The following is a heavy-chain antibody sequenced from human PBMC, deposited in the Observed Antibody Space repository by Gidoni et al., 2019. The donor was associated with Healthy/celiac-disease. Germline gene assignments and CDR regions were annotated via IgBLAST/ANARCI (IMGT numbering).Heavy chain of an antibody. CDR2: ISSSGSTI. J-gene: IGHJ4*02. CDR3: ASPGNLGIAAAGAHY. Sequence: QVQLVESGGGLVNPGGSLRLSCSPPGFTFRDYYMRWIRQAPVKGLEWVSYISSSGSTIYYADSVKGRFTNSRDNAKNSLYLQMNSLRAEDTAVYYCASPGNLGIAAAGAHYWGQGTLVTVSS. V-gene: IGHV3-11*01. CDR1: GFTFRDYY. D-gene: IGHD6-13*01.